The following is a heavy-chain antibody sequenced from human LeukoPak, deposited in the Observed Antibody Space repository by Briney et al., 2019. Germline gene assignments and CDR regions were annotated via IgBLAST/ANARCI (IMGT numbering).Heavy chain of an antibody. J-gene: IGHJ4*02. CDR2: INPSGGST. V-gene: IGHV1-46*01. Sequence: ASVKVSCKASGYTFTSYYMHWVRQAPGQGLEWMGIINPSGGSTSYAQKFQGRVTMTRDTSTSTVYMELSSLRSEDTAVYYCARDLAPSCYYDSSGYSTAYYWGQGTLVTVSS. CDR1: GYTFTSYY. CDR3: ARDLAPSCYYDSSGYSTAYY. D-gene: IGHD3-22*01.